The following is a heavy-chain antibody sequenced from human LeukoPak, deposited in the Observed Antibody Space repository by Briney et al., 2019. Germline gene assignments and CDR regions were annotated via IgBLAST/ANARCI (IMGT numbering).Heavy chain of an antibody. J-gene: IGHJ4*02. D-gene: IGHD5-24*01. CDR2: INSDGSST. V-gene: IGHV3-74*01. CDR3: AKSSGYNSGGADY. CDR1: GFTFSSYW. Sequence: GGSLRLSCTASGFTFSSYWMHWVRQAPGKGLVWVSRINSDGSSTNYADSVKGRFTISRDNAKNSLYLQMNSLRAEDTALYYCAKSSGYNSGGADYWGQGTLVTVSS.